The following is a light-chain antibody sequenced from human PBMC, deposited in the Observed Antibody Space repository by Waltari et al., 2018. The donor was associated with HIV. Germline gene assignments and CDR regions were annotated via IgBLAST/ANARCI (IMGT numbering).Light chain of an antibody. CDR3: QQYYGKFWT. CDR2: WAS. V-gene: IGKV4-1*01. Sequence: DIVMTQFPNSLAVSLDERATMRCRSSQSVFYSPSHKNFLSWYQQKSGQPPRLLIYWASTRENGVPDRFTGSGSGADFTLTISNLQPEDVATYYCQQYYGKFWTFGQGTKVEV. CDR1: QSVFYSPSHKNF. J-gene: IGKJ1*01.